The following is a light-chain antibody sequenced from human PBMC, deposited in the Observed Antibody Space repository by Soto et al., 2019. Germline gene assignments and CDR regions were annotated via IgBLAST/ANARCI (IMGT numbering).Light chain of an antibody. Sequence: QSALTQPPSASGTPGQSVTISCTGTSSDVGGYNYVSWYQQHPGKAPKLMIYEVSKRPSGVPDRFSGSKSGNTASLTVSGLQAEDEADYYCISYADSNSLVFGGGTKVTVL. J-gene: IGLJ2*01. CDR3: ISYADSNSLV. V-gene: IGLV2-8*01. CDR1: SSDVGGYNY. CDR2: EVS.